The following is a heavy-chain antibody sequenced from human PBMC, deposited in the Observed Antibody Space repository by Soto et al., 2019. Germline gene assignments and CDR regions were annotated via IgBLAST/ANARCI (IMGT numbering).Heavy chain of an antibody. CDR1: GGSLSGNY. D-gene: IGHD2-21*02. CDR2: THHSGST. J-gene: IGHJ4*02. V-gene: IGHV4-34*01. CDR3: ARTTAAIHLNY. Sequence: QAQLQQWGTGLLKPSETLSLTCAVYGGSLSGNYWGWIRQPPGKGLEWIGETHHSGSTAYNPSLKSRVTISVDTCRNQSSLKLNSVTAADTAVYYCARTTAAIHLNYWSQGTLVTVSS.